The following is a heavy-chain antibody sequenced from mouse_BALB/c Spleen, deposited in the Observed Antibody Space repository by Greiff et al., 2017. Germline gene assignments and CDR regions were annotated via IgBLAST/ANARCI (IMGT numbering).Heavy chain of an antibody. CDR3: AKSPRHFDV. CDR1: GFSLTSYG. Sequence: QVQLQQSGPSLVQPSQSLSITCTVSGFSLTSYGVHWVRQSPGKGLEWLGVIWRGGSTDYNAAFMSRLSITKDNSKSQVFLKMNSLQTDDTAMYYCAKSPRHFDVWGAGTTVTVSS. CDR2: IWRGGST. V-gene: IGHV2-5-1*01. J-gene: IGHJ1*01.